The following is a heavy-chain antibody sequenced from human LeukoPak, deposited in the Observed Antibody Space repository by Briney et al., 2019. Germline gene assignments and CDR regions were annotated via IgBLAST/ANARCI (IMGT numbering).Heavy chain of an antibody. V-gene: IGHV3-48*04. D-gene: IGHD6-6*01. CDR2: ISSSGSKV. Sequence: GGSLRLSCAASGFTFSSYAMSWVRQAPGKGLEWVSYISSSGSKVYYADSVKGRFTISRDNAKNSLYLQMNSLRAEDTAVYYCASSYSSSRFDYWGQGTLVTVSS. CDR3: ASSYSSSRFDY. J-gene: IGHJ4*02. CDR1: GFTFSSYA.